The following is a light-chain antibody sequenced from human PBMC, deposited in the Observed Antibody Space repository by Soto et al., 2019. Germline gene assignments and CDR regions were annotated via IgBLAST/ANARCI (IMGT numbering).Light chain of an antibody. CDR3: QQSYSTPQT. CDR2: DAS. V-gene: IGKV1-39*01. Sequence: DIQMTQSPSSLAASVGARVTITCRASQSISTYLNWYQQKPGKAPKVLIFDASRLQSGVASRFSGSGSGTDFTLTISSLQPEDFATYYCQQSYSTPQTFGQGTKVEIK. CDR1: QSISTY. J-gene: IGKJ1*01.